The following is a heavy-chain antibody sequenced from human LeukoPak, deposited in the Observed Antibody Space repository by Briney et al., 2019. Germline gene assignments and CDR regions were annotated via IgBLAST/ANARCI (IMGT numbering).Heavy chain of an antibody. Sequence: SETLSLTCTVSGGSISSYYWSWIRQPPGKGLEWIGYIYYSGSTNYNPSLKSRVTISVDTSKNQFSLKLSSVTAADTAVYYCARVNSLWFGEDTAYWFDPWGQGTLVTVSS. CDR2: IYYSGST. D-gene: IGHD3-10*01. V-gene: IGHV4-59*01. J-gene: IGHJ5*02. CDR1: GGSISSYY. CDR3: ARVNSLWFGEDTAYWFDP.